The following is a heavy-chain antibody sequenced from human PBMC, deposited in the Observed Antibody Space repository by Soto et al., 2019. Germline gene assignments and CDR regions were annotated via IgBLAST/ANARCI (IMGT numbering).Heavy chain of an antibody. Sequence: QVQLVQSGAEVKKPGASVKVSCKASGYTFTSYGISWVRQAPGQGLEWMGWISAYNGNTNYAQKLQGRVTMTTDTSTSTAYMELRSLRSDDTAVYYWARWGGGYCSSTSCPLFDPWGQGTLVTVSS. CDR2: ISAYNGNT. J-gene: IGHJ5*02. CDR1: GYTFTSYG. CDR3: ARWGGGYCSSTSCPLFDP. V-gene: IGHV1-18*01. D-gene: IGHD2-2*01.